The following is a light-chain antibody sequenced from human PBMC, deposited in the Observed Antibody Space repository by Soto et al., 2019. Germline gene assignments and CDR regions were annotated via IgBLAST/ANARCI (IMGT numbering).Light chain of an antibody. V-gene: IGKV3-15*01. Sequence: EIVMTQSPATLSVSPGERATLSCRASQTVSSNLAWYQQTPGQAPRLLMYGASNRATGIPARFSGSGSGTEFTLTISSLPSEDFAVYYCQQYNNWPRTFGQGTTVEIK. CDR3: QQYNNWPRT. J-gene: IGKJ1*01. CDR2: GAS. CDR1: QTVSSN.